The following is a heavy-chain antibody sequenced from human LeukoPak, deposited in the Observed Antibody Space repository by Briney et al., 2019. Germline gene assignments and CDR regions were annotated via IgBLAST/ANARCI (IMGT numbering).Heavy chain of an antibody. D-gene: IGHD1-26*01. Sequence: SQTLSLTCTVSGGSISSPGYYWSWIRQHPEKGLEWIGYVYFSGSSYFNPSLKSRVTISFDTSNNQFFMSLNSVTAADTAVYYCARVYRVGAILYWGQGTLVTVSS. CDR3: ARVYRVGAILY. J-gene: IGHJ4*02. V-gene: IGHV4-31*02. CDR1: GGSISSPGYY. CDR2: VYFSGSS.